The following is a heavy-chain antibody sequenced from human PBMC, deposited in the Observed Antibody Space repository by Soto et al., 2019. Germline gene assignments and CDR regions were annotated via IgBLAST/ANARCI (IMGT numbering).Heavy chain of an antibody. J-gene: IGHJ5*02. CDR3: ARDRGDSTVTVFWCDP. V-gene: IGHV3-33*01. CDR2: IWYDGSNK. D-gene: IGHD4-4*01. Sequence: QVQLVESGGGVVQPGRSLRLSCAASGFTFSSYGMHWVRQAPGKGLEWVAVIWYDGSNKYYADSVKGRFTISRDNSKNTLYLQMNSLRAEDTAVYYCARDRGDSTVTVFWCDPWGQGTLVTVSS. CDR1: GFTFSSYG.